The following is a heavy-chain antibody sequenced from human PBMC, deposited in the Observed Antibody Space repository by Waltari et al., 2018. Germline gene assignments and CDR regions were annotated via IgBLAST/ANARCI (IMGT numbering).Heavy chain of an antibody. J-gene: IGHJ3*02. V-gene: IGHV4-59*01. CDR3: ARDRGYSYGYDAFDI. CDR2: IYYSGST. D-gene: IGHD5-18*01. Sequence: QVQLQESGPGLVKPSETLSLTCTVSGGSIRRYYWRWIRPPPGKGLEWIGFIYYSGSTNYNPSLKSRVTISVDTSKNQFSLKLSSVTAADTAVYYCARDRGYSYGYDAFDIWGQGTMVTVSS. CDR1: GGSIRRYY.